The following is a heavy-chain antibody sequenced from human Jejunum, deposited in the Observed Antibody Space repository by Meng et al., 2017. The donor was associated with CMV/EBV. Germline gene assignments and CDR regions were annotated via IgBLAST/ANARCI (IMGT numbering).Heavy chain of an antibody. CDR2: INPNSGVT. D-gene: IGHD3-22*01. J-gene: IGHJ4*02. CDR3: ARGYYDRFFDY. CDR1: EYTFTDYF. V-gene: IGHV1-2*06. Sequence: SCKASEYTFTDYFLHGVRQAPGQGLQWMGRINPNSGVTNYAHNFQGRVAMTRDTSIGAAYMELSRLKSDDTAVYYCARGYYDRFFDYWGQGTLVTVSS.